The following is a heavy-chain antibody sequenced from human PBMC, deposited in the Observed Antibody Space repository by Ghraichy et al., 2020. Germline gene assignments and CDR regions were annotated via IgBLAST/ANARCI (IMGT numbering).Heavy chain of an antibody. CDR2: INSRRNII. V-gene: IGHV3-48*01. D-gene: IGHD2-15*01. CDR1: GFTFSSYS. Sequence: GGSLRLSCAASGFTFSSYSINWVRQGPGQGLEWVSYINSRRNIIYYADSVRGRFTISRDNAKNSLFLQMNSLRAEDTAVYYCASTYCTGVSCHHYFDYWGQGTLVTVSS. CDR3: ASTYCTGVSCHHYFDY. J-gene: IGHJ4*02.